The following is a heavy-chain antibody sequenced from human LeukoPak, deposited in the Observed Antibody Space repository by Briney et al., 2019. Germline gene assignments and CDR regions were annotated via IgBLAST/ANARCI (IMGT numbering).Heavy chain of an antibody. D-gene: IGHD6-6*01. CDR3: ARGRDSSSSYPGY. Sequence: PGGSLRLSCEASGFTFTNAWMNWVRQAPGKGPEWVGRMKSKRDGGATEYAAPVKGRFTISRDNVKNSLYLQMNSLRAEDTAVYYCARGRDSSSSYPGYWGQGTLVTVSS. J-gene: IGHJ4*02. CDR1: GFTFTNAW. CDR2: MKSKRDGGAT. V-gene: IGHV3-15*01.